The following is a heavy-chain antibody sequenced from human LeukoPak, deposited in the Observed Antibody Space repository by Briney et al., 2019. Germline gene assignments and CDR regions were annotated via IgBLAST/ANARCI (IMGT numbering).Heavy chain of an antibody. CDR2: ISAYNGNT. Sequence: ASVTDSFMASGYTFTNYGISWVRQAGAQGLDWMGCISAYNGNTKYVQKLQGRVNMTTDTSTSTAYMERRSLRADDSAVYYCARDSTIVEFDYCCEESLVIVFS. J-gene: IGHJ4*02. CDR1: GYTFTNYG. V-gene: IGHV1-18*04. CDR3: ARDSTIVEFDY. D-gene: IGHD2-21*01.